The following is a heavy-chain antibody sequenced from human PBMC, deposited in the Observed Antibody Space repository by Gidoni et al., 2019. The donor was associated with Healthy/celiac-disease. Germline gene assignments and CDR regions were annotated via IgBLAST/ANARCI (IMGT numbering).Heavy chain of an antibody. J-gene: IGHJ5*02. CDR1: GYSFTSYW. D-gene: IGHD5-12*01. CDR3: ARRGYSGYERGPSFDP. V-gene: IGHV5-10-1*03. Sequence: EVQLVQSGAEVKKPGESLRISCKGSGYSFTSYWISWVRQMPGKGLEWMGRIDPSDSYTNYSPSFQGHVTISADKSISTAYLQWSSLKASDTAMYYCARRGYSGYERGPSFDPWGQGTLVTVSS. CDR2: IDPSDSYT.